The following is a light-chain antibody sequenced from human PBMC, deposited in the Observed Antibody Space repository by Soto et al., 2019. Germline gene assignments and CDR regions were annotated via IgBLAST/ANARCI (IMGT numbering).Light chain of an antibody. CDR2: AAS. J-gene: IGKJ5*01. V-gene: IGKV1-9*01. Sequence: DIQLTQSPSFLSASVGDRVTISCRASQGISSYLAWYQQKPGKAPKLLIYAASTLQSGVPSRFSGSGSGTEFTLTITSLQPEDFATYYCQQFNSYRITFGPGTRLEIK. CDR1: QGISSY. CDR3: QQFNSYRIT.